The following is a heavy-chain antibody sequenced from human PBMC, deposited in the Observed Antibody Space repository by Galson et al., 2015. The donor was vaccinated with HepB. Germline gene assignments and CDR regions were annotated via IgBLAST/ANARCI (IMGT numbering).Heavy chain of an antibody. CDR1: GFTVSSNY. J-gene: IGHJ4*02. CDR3: ARALYDSGYPHSFDY. Sequence: SLRLSCAASGFTVSSNYMSWVRQAPGKGLEWVSVIYSGGSTYYADSVKGRFTISRDNSKNTLYLQMNSLRAEDTAVYYCARALYDSGYPHSFDYWGQGTLVTVSS. V-gene: IGHV3-53*01. CDR2: IYSGGST. D-gene: IGHD3-22*01.